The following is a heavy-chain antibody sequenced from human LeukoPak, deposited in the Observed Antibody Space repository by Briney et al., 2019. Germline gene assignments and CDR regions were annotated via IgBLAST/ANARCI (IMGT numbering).Heavy chain of an antibody. J-gene: IGHJ6*03. Sequence: GASVKVSCKASGYTFTSYDISWVRQAPGQGLEWMGCISTHNGNTKYAQKLQGRVTMTTDTSTSTAYMELRSLRSDDTAVYYCARNGSGTYYNGPDYYMDVWGNGTTVIVSS. CDR1: GYTFTSYD. D-gene: IGHD3-10*01. V-gene: IGHV1-18*01. CDR2: ISTHNGNT. CDR3: ARNGSGTYYNGPDYYMDV.